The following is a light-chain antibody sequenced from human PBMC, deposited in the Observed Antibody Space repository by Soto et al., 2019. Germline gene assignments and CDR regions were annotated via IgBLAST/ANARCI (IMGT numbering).Light chain of an antibody. Sequence: SALTQPPSASGSPGQSVTISCTGTGSDIGGYDYVSWYQQHPGKAPKVMIYDVSKRPSGVPDRFSGSKSGNTASLTVSGLQAEDEADYYCSSYAGSNNFVVFGGGTKLTVL. J-gene: IGLJ2*01. CDR1: GSDIGGYDY. CDR3: SSYAGSNNFVV. CDR2: DVS. V-gene: IGLV2-8*01.